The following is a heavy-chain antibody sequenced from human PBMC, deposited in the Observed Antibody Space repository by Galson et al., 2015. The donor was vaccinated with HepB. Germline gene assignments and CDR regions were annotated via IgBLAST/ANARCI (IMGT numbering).Heavy chain of an antibody. D-gene: IGHD2-2*01. Sequence: SLRLSCAASGFTFGDYAMNWFRQAPGKGLEWVGFKRSKTYGGTTEYGASVKGRLTISRDDSKSITYLQMNSLKTEDTAVYYCSRVTDCSGTSCNDYWGQGTLVTVSS. CDR3: SRVTDCSGTSCNDY. V-gene: IGHV3-49*03. CDR1: GFTFGDYA. CDR2: KRSKTYGGTT. J-gene: IGHJ4*02.